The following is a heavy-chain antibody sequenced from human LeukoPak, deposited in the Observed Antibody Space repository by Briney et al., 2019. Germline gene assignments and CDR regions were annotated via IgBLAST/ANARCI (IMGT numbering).Heavy chain of an antibody. CDR3: AREIPETGENPNAFDI. J-gene: IGHJ3*02. D-gene: IGHD7-27*01. Sequence: SVRVSCKASGYTFTNYYINWVRQAPGQGLEWMGWIIPIFGTANYAQKFQGRVTITADESTSTAYMELSSLRSEDTAVYYCAREIPETGENPNAFDIWGQGTMVTVSS. V-gene: IGHV1-69*13. CDR2: IIPIFGTA. CDR1: GYTFTNYY.